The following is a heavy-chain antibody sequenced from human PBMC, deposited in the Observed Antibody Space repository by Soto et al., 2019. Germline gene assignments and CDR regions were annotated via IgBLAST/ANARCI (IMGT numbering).Heavy chain of an antibody. D-gene: IGHD5-18*01. Sequence: SETLSLTCTVSGGSISTYYWSWIRQPPGKGLEWIGYIYYGGSTNHNPSLNSRVTFSVDASRNQIFLTLTSVTAADTAVYYCARSGNSNGLVFDYWGQGTQVTVSS. CDR2: IYYGGST. CDR3: ARSGNSNGLVFDY. J-gene: IGHJ4*02. V-gene: IGHV4-59*01. CDR1: GGSISTYY.